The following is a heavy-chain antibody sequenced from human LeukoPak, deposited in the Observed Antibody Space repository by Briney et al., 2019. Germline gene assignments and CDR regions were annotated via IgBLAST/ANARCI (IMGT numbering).Heavy chain of an antibody. CDR1: GDSVSTNSAA. V-gene: IGHV6-1*01. CDR2: TYYRSKWYN. D-gene: IGHD5-12*01. J-gene: IGHJ4*02. CDR3: ARDKGGSGYDHLDS. Sequence: SQALSLTCAISGDSVSTNSAAWNWIRQSPSRGLEWLGRTYYRSKWYNDYAVSVKSRITINPDTSKNQFSLQLNSVTPEDTDVYYCARDKGGSGYDHLDSWGQGTLVTVSS.